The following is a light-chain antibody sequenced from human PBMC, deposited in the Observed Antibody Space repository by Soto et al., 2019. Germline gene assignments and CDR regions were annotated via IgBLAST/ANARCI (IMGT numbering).Light chain of an antibody. Sequence: QMDLSASTGSAKIGDGVTIACRASQSISSWLAWYQQKPGKAPKLLIYDASSLESGVPSRFSGSGSGTEFTLTISSFQPDDFVPYYCQDSNCHSEPFAQGTKLDIK. V-gene: IGKV1-5*01. CDR2: DAS. CDR1: QSISSW. J-gene: IGKJ1*01. CDR3: QDSNCHSEP.